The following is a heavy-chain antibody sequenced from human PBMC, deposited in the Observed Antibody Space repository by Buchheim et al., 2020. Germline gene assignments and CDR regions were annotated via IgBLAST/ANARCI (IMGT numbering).Heavy chain of an antibody. Sequence: EVQLVESGGGLVLPGGSLRLSCAVAGFTFSSFEMNWVRQAPGKGLEWVSYISSSGSTKYYADSVKGRFTISRDNAENSMYLQRNSLRVEDTAAYYCASLKGRTGTGYGMDVWAKGP. J-gene: IGHJ6*02. CDR3: ASLKGRTGTGYGMDV. CDR1: GFTFSSFE. D-gene: IGHD1-1*01. V-gene: IGHV3-48*03. CDR2: ISSSGSTK.